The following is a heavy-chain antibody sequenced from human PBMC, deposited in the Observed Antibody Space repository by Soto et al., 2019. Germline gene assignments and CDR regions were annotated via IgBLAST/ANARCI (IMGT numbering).Heavy chain of an antibody. Sequence: GASVKVSCKASGGTFSSYAISWVRQAPGQGLEWMGGIIPIFGTANYAQKFQGRVTITADESTGTAYMELSSLRSEDTAVYYCAVGGAYGSGSFHYYYYYGMDVWGQGTTVTVSS. D-gene: IGHD3-10*01. CDR2: IIPIFGTA. V-gene: IGHV1-69*13. J-gene: IGHJ6*02. CDR3: AVGGAYGSGSFHYYYYYGMDV. CDR1: GGTFSSYA.